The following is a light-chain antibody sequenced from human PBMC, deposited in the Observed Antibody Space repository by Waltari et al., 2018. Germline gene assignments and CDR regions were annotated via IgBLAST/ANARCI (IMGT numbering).Light chain of an antibody. CDR1: QSVTKY. J-gene: IGKJ4*01. Sequence: DIVLTQSPAILSLSPGARASLSCSASQSVTKYLAWYQQKPGKAPRLLIYDTSNRATGIPARLSGSGFGTDFTLTISSLEPEDFAVYYCQQRRDWPLTFGGGTKVEIK. V-gene: IGKV3-11*01. CDR3: QQRRDWPLT. CDR2: DTS.